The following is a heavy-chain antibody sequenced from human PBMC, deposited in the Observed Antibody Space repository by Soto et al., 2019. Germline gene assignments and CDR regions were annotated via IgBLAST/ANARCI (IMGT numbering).Heavy chain of an antibody. CDR2: IWHDGGEK. CDR1: GFTLSDYG. Sequence: QVQLVESGGGVVQPGRSLRLSCTASGFTLSDYGMHWVRQAPGKGLEWVAVIWHDGGEKYYADSVTGRFTISRDNSKNTVHPQIASLGTEDTALYYCARDPGRDSPIDYWGQGTLVTVSS. D-gene: IGHD3-22*01. V-gene: IGHV3-33*01. CDR3: ARDPGRDSPIDY. J-gene: IGHJ4*02.